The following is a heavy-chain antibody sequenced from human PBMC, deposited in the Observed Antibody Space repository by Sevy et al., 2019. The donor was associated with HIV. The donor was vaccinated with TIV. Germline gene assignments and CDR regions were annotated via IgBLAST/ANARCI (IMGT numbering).Heavy chain of an antibody. CDR2: ISYDGNNK. CDR1: VFTFSNYA. V-gene: IGHV3-30-3*01. D-gene: IGHD3-10*01. CDR3: ARGGAYYGSDYYYGMDV. Sequence: GGSLRLSCAASVFTFSNYARHWVRQAPGKGLEWVAVISYDGNNKYYADSVKGRFTISRDISKNTLYLQMNSLRAEDTAVYYCARGGAYYGSDYYYGMDVWGQGTTVTVSS. J-gene: IGHJ6*02.